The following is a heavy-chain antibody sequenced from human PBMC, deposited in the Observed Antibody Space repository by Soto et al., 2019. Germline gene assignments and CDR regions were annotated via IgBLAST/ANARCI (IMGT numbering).Heavy chain of an antibody. CDR1: GFSLSTSGMC. CDR3: ARIVRSSDYYGMDV. J-gene: IGHJ6*02. CDR2: IDWDDDK. V-gene: IGHV2-70*01. D-gene: IGHD2-15*01. Sequence: SGPTLVNPTQTLTLTCTFSGFSLSTSGMCLSWISEPPGKALEWLALIDWDDDKYYSTSLKTRLTISKDTSKNQVVLTMTNMDPVDTATYYCARIVRSSDYYGMDVWGQGTTVTVSS.